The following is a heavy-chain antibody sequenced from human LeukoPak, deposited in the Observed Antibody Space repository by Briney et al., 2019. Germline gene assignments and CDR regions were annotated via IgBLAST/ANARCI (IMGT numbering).Heavy chain of an antibody. CDR3: ARALYQNYYYMDV. CDR2: VYYSGNT. V-gene: IGHV4-39*01. Sequence: PSEPLSLTCTVSGGSVSSSLYYWGWIRQPPGKGLEWIGSVYYSGNTYYNPSLKSRVTISVDTSKNQFSLKVTSVTAADTAVYFCARALYQNYYYMDVWGKGTTVTVS. D-gene: IGHD2-2*01. CDR1: GGSVSSSLYY. J-gene: IGHJ6*03.